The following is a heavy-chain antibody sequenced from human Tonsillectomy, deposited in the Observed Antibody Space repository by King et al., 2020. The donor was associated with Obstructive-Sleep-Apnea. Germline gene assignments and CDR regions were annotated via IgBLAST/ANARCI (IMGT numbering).Heavy chain of an antibody. Sequence: VQLQESGPGLVRPSQTLSLTCTVSGGSISSGGYYWSWIRQHPGKGLEWIGYIYYSGSTSYNPSLNIRVTISVDTSKNQFSLKLSSVTAADTAVYYCARGYYYGSGRGLDVWGQGTTVTVSS. CDR2: IYYSGST. D-gene: IGHD3-10*01. J-gene: IGHJ6*02. V-gene: IGHV4-31*03. CDR3: ARGYYYGSGRGLDV. CDR1: GGSISSGGYY.